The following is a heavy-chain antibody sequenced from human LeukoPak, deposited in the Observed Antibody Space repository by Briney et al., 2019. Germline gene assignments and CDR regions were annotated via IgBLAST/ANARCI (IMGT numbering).Heavy chain of an antibody. D-gene: IGHD6-19*01. J-gene: IGHJ3*02. V-gene: IGHV3-7*01. CDR2: IKQDGSEK. CDR3: ARDPQWLASDAFVI. CDR1: GFTFSSYW. Sequence: GGSLRLSCAASGFTFSSYWMSWVRQAPGKGLEWVANIKQDGSEKYYVDSVKGRFTISRDNAKNSLYLQMNSLRAEDTAVYYCARDPQWLASDAFVIWGQGTMVTVSS.